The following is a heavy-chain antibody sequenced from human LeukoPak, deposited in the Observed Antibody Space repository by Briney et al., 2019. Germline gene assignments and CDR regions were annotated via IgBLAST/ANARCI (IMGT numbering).Heavy chain of an antibody. J-gene: IGHJ4*02. CDR2: IIPILGIA. Sequence: GSSVKVSCKASGGTFSSYTISWVRQAPGQGLEWMGRIIPILGIANYAQKFQGSVTITADKSTSTAYMELSSLRSEDTAVYYCARDPWGIVVVPAAIPDDYWGQGTLVTVSS. D-gene: IGHD2-2*02. CDR1: GGTFSSYT. V-gene: IGHV1-69*04. CDR3: ARDPWGIVVVPAAIPDDY.